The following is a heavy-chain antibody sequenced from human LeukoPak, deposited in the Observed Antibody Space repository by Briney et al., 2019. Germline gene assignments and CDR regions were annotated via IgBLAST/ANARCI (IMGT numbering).Heavy chain of an antibody. V-gene: IGHV1-46*01. D-gene: IGHD5-24*01. CDR1: GYIFTNYY. Sequence: ASVKVSCKASGYIFTNYYIHWVRQAPGQGREWMGLINPGGDNTDYAQNFQGRVTMTRDTSTSTVYMGLSRLRYEDTAVYYCARIRDGYNDAYDIWGQGTMVTVSS. J-gene: IGHJ3*02. CDR3: ARIRDGYNDAYDI. CDR2: INPGGDNT.